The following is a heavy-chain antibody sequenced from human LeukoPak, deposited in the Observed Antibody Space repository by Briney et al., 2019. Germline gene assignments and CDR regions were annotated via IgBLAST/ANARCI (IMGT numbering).Heavy chain of an antibody. CDR1: GYIFTSYY. CDR2: IDPSGGST. D-gene: IGHD3-22*01. J-gene: IGHJ4*02. Sequence: ASVKVSCKASGYIFTSYYMHWVRQAPGQGLEWMGIIDPSGGSTNYAQKFQGRVTMTRDTSTSTVYMELSSLRSEDTAVYYCARSPYYYDSSGYLLFDYWGQGTLVTVSS. CDR3: ARSPYYYDSSGYLLFDY. V-gene: IGHV1-46*01.